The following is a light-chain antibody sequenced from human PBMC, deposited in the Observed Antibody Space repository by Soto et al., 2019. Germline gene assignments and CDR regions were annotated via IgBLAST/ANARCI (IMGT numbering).Light chain of an antibody. CDR3: QSYDSSLSGGI. J-gene: IGLJ2*01. CDR1: SSNIGAHYD. V-gene: IGLV1-40*01. Sequence: QSVLTQPPSVSGAPGQRVTISCTGSSSNIGAHYDVHWYQQLPGTAPKLLIYGNTNRPSGVPDRFSGSKSGTSASLAITGLQAEDEADYYCQSYDSSLSGGIFGGGIKLTVL. CDR2: GNT.